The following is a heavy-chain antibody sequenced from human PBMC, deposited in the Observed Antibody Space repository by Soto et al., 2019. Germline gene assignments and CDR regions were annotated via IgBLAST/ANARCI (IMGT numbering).Heavy chain of an antibody. Sequence: QLQLQESGPGLVKPSETLSLTCTVSGGSISSSSYYWGWIRQPPGKGLEWIGSIYYSGSTYYNPSLKSRVTISVDTSKNQFSRKLGSVTAADTAVYYCASRGGVRGVISFDYWGQGTLVTVSS. CDR3: ASRGGVRGVISFDY. CDR2: IYYSGST. D-gene: IGHD3-10*01. J-gene: IGHJ4*02. CDR1: GGSISSSSYY. V-gene: IGHV4-39*01.